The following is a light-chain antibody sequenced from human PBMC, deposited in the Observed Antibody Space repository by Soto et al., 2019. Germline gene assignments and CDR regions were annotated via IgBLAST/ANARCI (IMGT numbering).Light chain of an antibody. CDR1: QSVNNNY. CDR3: QQYGSSPT. Sequence: EIVSTQSPGTLSLSPGERATLPCRASQSVNNNYLAWYQQKPGQAPRLLIYGASSRATRIPDRFSGSGSGTDFTLTISRLEPEDFAVYYCQQYGSSPTFGQGTKVDIK. J-gene: IGKJ1*01. V-gene: IGKV3-20*01. CDR2: GAS.